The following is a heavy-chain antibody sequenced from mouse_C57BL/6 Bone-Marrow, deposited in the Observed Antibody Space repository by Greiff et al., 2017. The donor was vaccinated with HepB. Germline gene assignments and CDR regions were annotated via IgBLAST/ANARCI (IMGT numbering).Heavy chain of an antibody. V-gene: IGHV5-4*01. CDR2: ISGGGSYT. CDR3: AREGGYAMDY. J-gene: IGHJ4*01. CDR1: GFTFSSYA. Sequence: EVMLVESGGGLVKPGGSLKLSCAASGFTFSSYAMSWVRQTPEKRLEWVATISGGGSYTYYPDNVKGRFTISRDNAKNNLYLQMSHLKSEDTAMYYCAREGGYAMDYWGQGTSVTVSS.